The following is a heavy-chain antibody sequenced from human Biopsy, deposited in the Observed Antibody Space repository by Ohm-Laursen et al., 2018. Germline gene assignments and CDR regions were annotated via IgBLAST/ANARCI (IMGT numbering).Heavy chain of an antibody. V-gene: IGHV1-18*01. Sequence: GASVKVSCKVSGYSLSTFGLNWVRQAPGLGLEWMGWISAYNGQTSYAPNFQGRLIMTTDTSTGTAYMELRSLRSDDTAMYYCARDSRDKFDLWGQGTLVTVSS. CDR3: ARDSRDKFDL. J-gene: IGHJ5*02. CDR2: ISAYNGQT. CDR1: GYSLSTFG.